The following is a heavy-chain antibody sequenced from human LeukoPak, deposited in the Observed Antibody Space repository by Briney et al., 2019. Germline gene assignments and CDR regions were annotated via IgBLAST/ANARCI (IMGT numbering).Heavy chain of an antibody. J-gene: IGHJ4*02. D-gene: IGHD3-10*01. V-gene: IGHV3-30*01. Sequence: PGGSLRLSCAASGFTFSSYAMHWVRQAPGKGLEWVAVISYDGSNKYYADSVKGRFTISRDNSKNTLYLQMNSLRAEDTAVYYCARTPYYYGSGSYFIWGYFDYWGQGTLVTVSS. CDR1: GFTFSSYA. CDR3: ARTPYYYGSGSYFIWGYFDY. CDR2: ISYDGSNK.